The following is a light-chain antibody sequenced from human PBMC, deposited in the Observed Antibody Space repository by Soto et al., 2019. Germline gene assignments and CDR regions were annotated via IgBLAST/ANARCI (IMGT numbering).Light chain of an antibody. J-gene: IGLJ2*01. V-gene: IGLV4-69*01. CDR1: SGDSSYA. CDR3: QTWGTGIGV. Sequence: QPVLTQSPSASASLGASVKLTCTLSSGDSSYAIAWHQQQPEKGPRYLMKLNSDGSHSKGDGIPDRFSGTSSGAEHYLTISSLQSEDDADYYCQTWGTGIGVFGGGTKVTVL. CDR2: LNSDGSH.